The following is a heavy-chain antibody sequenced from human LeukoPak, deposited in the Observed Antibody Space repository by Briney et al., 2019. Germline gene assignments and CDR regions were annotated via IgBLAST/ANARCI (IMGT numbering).Heavy chain of an antibody. CDR2: ISAYNGNT. J-gene: IGHJ4*02. D-gene: IGHD5-18*01. V-gene: IGHV1-18*04. Sequence: ASVKVSCKASGYTFTSYGISWERQAPGQGLEWMGWISAYNGNTNYAQKLQGRVTMTTDTSTSTAYMELRSLRSDGTAVYYCARTIRGYSYGSPVDYWGQGTLVTVSS. CDR3: ARTIRGYSYGSPVDY. CDR1: GYTFTSYG.